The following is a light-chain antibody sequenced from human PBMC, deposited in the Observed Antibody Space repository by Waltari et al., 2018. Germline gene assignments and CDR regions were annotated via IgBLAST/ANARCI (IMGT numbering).Light chain of an antibody. Sequence: DIQLTQSPSTLSASVGDRVTITGRASQSISTWLAWYQQIPGEAPKLLIYKASSLESGVPSRFSGSGSGTEFTLTISSLRPDDFATYYCQQYNESPYTFCQGTKLEIK. J-gene: IGKJ2*01. CDR2: KAS. CDR3: QQYNESPYT. V-gene: IGKV1-5*03. CDR1: QSISTW.